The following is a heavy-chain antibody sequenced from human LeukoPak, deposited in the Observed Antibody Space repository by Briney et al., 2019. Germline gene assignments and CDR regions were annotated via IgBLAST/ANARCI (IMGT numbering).Heavy chain of an antibody. V-gene: IGHV1-69*04. J-gene: IGHJ6*02. CDR3: ARVGSWYYYYYGMDV. D-gene: IGHD6-13*01. Sequence: SVKVSCKASGGTFSSYAISWVRQAPGQGLEWMGRIIPILGIANYAQKFQGRVTITADKSTSTAYMELRSLRSDDTAVYYCARVGSWYYYYYGMDVWGQGTTVTVSS. CDR1: GGTFSSYA. CDR2: IIPILGIA.